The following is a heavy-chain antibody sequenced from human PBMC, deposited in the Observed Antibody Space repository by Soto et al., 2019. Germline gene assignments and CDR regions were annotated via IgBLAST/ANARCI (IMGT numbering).Heavy chain of an antibody. V-gene: IGHV3-15*05. CDR1: GFTFSNAW. CDR3: TTPRVLRFLEWLSSRNHYYYYMDV. J-gene: IGHJ6*03. CDR2: IKSKTDGGTT. Sequence: GGSLRLSCAASGFTFSNAWMSWVRQAPGKGLEWVGRIKSKTDGGTTDYAAPVKGRFTISRDDSKNTLYLQMNSLKTEDTAVYYCTTPRVLRFLEWLSSRNHYYYYMDVWGKGTTVTVSS. D-gene: IGHD3-3*01.